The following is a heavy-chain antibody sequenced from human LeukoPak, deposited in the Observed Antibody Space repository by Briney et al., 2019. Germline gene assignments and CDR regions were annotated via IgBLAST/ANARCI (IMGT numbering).Heavy chain of an antibody. D-gene: IGHD1-26*01. CDR1: GFTFSSYE. V-gene: IGHV3-48*03. CDR3: ARATSPQGAFDY. J-gene: IGHJ4*02. CDR2: ISSSGSTI. Sequence: PGGSLRLSCAASGFTFSSYEMNWVRQAPGKGLEWVSYISSSGSTIYYADSVKGRFTISRDNAKNSLYLQMNSLRAEDTAVYYCARATSPQGAFDYWGQGTLVTVSS.